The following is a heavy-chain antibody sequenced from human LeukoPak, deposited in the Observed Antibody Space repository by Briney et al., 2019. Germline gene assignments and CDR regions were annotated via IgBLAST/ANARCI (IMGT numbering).Heavy chain of an antibody. J-gene: IGHJ4*02. CDR3: ARDLDYGLDY. CDR1: GFIFNTYS. CDR2: ISSSGGTM. V-gene: IGHV3-48*01. Sequence: GGSLRLSCAASGFIFNTYSMNWVRQAPGKGLEWVSYISSSGGTMYYADSVKGRFTISRDSANNSLYLQLNSLTVEDTAVYYCARDLDYGLDYWGQGTLLTVSS. D-gene: IGHD4-17*01.